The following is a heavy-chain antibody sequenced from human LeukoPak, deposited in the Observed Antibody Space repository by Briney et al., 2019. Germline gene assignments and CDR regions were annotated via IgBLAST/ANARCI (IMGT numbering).Heavy chain of an antibody. J-gene: IGHJ3*02. V-gene: IGHV4-34*01. CDR3: ARGTSIVGDAFDI. D-gene: IGHD1-26*01. Sequence: PSETLSLTCAVYGGSFSGYYWSWIRQPPGKGLEWIGEINHRGSTNYNPSLKSRVTISVDTSKNQFSLKLSSVTAADTAVYYCARGTSIVGDAFDIWGQGTMVTVSS. CDR1: GGSFSGYY. CDR2: INHRGST.